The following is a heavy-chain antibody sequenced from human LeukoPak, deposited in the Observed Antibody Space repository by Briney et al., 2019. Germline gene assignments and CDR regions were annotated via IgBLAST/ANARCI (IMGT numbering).Heavy chain of an antibody. Sequence: ASVKVSCKASGYTFTRYAITWVRQAPGQGLEWLGWISTYSGDTNYAQNLQGRVTMTTDTSTSTAYMEVRSLRSDDTAVYYCARDPSNTSGRNVYFDYWGQGTLVTVSS. CDR2: ISTYSGDT. CDR1: GYTFTRYA. CDR3: ARDPSNTSGRNVYFDY. V-gene: IGHV1-18*01. D-gene: IGHD6-19*01. J-gene: IGHJ4*02.